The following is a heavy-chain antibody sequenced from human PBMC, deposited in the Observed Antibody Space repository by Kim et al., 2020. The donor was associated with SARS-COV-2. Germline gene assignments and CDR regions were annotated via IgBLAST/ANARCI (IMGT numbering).Heavy chain of an antibody. J-gene: IGHJ6*02. CDR2: T. Sequence: TNYAQKLQRSVTMTTDPSTSTAYVELWSLRSADTAVYYCARLVATYYGMDVWGQGTTVTVSS. D-gene: IGHD2-8*02. CDR3: ARLVATYYGMDV. V-gene: IGHV1-18*01.